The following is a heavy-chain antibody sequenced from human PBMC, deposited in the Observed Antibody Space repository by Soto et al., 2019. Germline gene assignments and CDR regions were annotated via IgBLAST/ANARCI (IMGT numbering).Heavy chain of an antibody. Sequence: QVQLQESGPGLVKPSQTLSLTCTVSGGSISSGGYYWSWIRQHPGKGLEWLGYIYYSGSTYYNPSLKSRVTISVDTYKNQCSLKLSSVTDADTAVYYCARAPGAYGGNAGVYFDYWGQGTLVTVSS. CDR1: GGSISSGGYY. CDR3: ARAPGAYGGNAGVYFDY. V-gene: IGHV4-31*03. CDR2: IYYSGST. D-gene: IGHD4-17*01. J-gene: IGHJ4*02.